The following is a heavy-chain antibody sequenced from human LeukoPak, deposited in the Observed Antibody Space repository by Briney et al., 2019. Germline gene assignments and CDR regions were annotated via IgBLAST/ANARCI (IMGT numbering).Heavy chain of an antibody. CDR3: ARVRGGSGRHYDAFDI. CDR1: GFTFSSYS. D-gene: IGHD3-10*01. V-gene: IGHV3-48*01. Sequence: GGSLRLSCVASGFTFSSYSMNWVRQAPGKGLEWVSYISSFGGTIYYADSVKGRFTISRDNAKNSLFLQMNSLRADDTAVYYCARVRGGSGRHYDAFDIWGQGTMVTVSS. CDR2: ISSFGGTI. J-gene: IGHJ3*02.